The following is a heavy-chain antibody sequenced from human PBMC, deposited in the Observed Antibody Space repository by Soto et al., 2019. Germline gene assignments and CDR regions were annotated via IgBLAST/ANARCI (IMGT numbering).Heavy chain of an antibody. V-gene: IGHV4-39*01. J-gene: IGHJ4*02. CDR2: VYYRGNT. CDR3: ARHKDTSSRYLLPDY. CDR1: GGSISSSSYY. D-gene: IGHD6-13*01. Sequence: SETLSLTCTASGGSISSSSYYWGWIRQPPGKGLEGIGCVYYRGNTYYNPSLKSRVTTSVDTSKNQFSLKLYPVTAAYTALYYCARHKDTSSRYLLPDYWGQGTLVTVSS.